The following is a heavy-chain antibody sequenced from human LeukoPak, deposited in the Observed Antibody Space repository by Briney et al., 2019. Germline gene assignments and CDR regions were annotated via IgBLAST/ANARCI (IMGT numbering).Heavy chain of an antibody. Sequence: ASVKVSCKASGYTFTGYYMHWVRQAPGQGLEWMGWINPNSGGTNYAQKFQGRVTMTRDTSISTAYMELSRLRSDDTAVYYCARDRYYYGSGSYLFDPWGQGTLVIVSS. D-gene: IGHD3-10*01. CDR3: ARDRYYYGSGSYLFDP. CDR1: GYTFTGYY. J-gene: IGHJ5*02. V-gene: IGHV1-2*02. CDR2: INPNSGGT.